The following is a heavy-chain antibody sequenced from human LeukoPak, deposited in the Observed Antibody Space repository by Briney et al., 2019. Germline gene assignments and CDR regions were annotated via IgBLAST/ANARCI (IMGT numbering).Heavy chain of an antibody. CDR2: INHSGST. J-gene: IGHJ3*02. CDR1: GGSISSYY. CDR3: AGVSSMVRGIRGAFDI. Sequence: PSETLSLTCTVSGGSISSYYWSWIRQPAGKGLEWIGEINHSGSTNYNPSLKSRVTISVDTSKNQFSLKLSSVTAADTAVYYCAGVSSMVRGIRGAFDIWGQGTMVTVSS. V-gene: IGHV4-34*01. D-gene: IGHD3-10*01.